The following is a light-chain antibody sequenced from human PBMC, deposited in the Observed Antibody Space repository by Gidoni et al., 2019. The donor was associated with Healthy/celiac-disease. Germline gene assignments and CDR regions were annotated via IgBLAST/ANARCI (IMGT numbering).Light chain of an antibody. Sequence: QSVLPQPPSASGTPGQRVTISCSGSSSNIGSNTVNWYQQLPGTAPKLLIYSTNQRPSVLPYRFSGSKSGTSASLAISGLQSEDEADYYCAACDDSLNGWVFGGGTKLTVL. CDR2: STN. CDR1: SSNIGSNT. CDR3: AACDDSLNGWV. V-gene: IGLV1-44*01. J-gene: IGLJ3*02.